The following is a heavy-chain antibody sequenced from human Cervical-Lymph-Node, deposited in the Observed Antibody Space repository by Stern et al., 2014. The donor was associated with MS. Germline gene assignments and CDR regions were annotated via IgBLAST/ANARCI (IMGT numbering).Heavy chain of an antibody. V-gene: IGHV4-31*03. D-gene: IGHD5-24*01. J-gene: IGHJ5*02. Sequence: QVQLQESGPGLVKPSQTLSLTCTVSGDSISSSGYYWSWIRQHPGKGLEWIGYIYYSGSTYYNPSLKSRVTISVDTSKTQFSLKLSSVTAADTAVYYCARGRLERWFDPWGQGTLVTVSS. CDR3: ARGRLERWFDP. CDR1: GDSISSSGYY. CDR2: IYYSGST.